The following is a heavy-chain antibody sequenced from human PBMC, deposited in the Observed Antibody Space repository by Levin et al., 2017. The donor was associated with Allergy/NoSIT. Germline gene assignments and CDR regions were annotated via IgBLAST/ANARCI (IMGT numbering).Heavy chain of an antibody. Sequence: SETLSLTCAVYGGSFSGYYWSWIRQPPGKGLEWIGEINHSGSTNYNPSLKSRVTISVDTSKNQFSLKLSSVTAADTAVYYCATVPRGHSGPIIYWGQGTLVTVSS. J-gene: IGHJ4*02. V-gene: IGHV4-34*01. D-gene: IGHD5-12*01. CDR3: ATVPRGHSGPIIY. CDR1: GGSFSGYY. CDR2: INHSGST.